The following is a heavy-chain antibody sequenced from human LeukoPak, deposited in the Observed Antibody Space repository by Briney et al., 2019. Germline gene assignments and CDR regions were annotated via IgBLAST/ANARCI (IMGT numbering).Heavy chain of an antibody. CDR3: AKRRGYDPRIYYFDY. CDR2: FYSGGST. J-gene: IGHJ4*02. CDR1: GFTVSRNY. V-gene: IGHV3-53*01. D-gene: IGHD5-12*01. Sequence: GGSLRLSCAASGFTVSRNYMSRVRQAPGKGLEWVSVFYSGGSTYYADSVKGRFTISRDNSKNTLYLQMNSLRAEDTAVYYCAKRRGYDPRIYYFDYWGQGTLVTVSS.